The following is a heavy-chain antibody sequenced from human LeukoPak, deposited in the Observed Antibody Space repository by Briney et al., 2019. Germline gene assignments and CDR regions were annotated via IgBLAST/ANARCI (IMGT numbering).Heavy chain of an antibody. J-gene: IGHJ5*02. CDR3: ARAQGGYCSGGSCYSPVWFDP. CDR2: MNPNSGNT. Sequence: ASVKVSCKASGYTFTSYDINWVRQATGQGLEWRGWMNPNSGNTGYAQKYQGRVTVTRYTSISTAYMELSSLRSEDTAVYYCARAQGGYCSGGSCYSPVWFDPWGQGTLVTVSS. D-gene: IGHD2-15*01. V-gene: IGHV1-8*01. CDR1: GYTFTSYD.